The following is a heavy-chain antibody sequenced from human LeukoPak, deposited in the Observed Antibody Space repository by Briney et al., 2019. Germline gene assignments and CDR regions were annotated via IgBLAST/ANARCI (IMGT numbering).Heavy chain of an antibody. CDR2: INHSGST. Sequence: PSETLSLTCAVYGGSFSDYYWSWIRQPPGKGLEWIGEINHSGSTNYNPSLKSRVTISVDTSKNQFSLKLSSVTAADTAVYYCASHDYVWGSYHYWGQGTLVTVSS. J-gene: IGHJ4*02. D-gene: IGHD3-16*01. CDR1: GGSFSDYY. CDR3: ASHDYVWGSYHY. V-gene: IGHV4-34*01.